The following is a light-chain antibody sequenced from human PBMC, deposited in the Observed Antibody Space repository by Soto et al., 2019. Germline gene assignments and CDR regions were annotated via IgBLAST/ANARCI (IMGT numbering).Light chain of an antibody. CDR3: QKYGCSPYT. Sequence: EIVLTQSPGTLSLSPGERATLSCRASQIVRSNYLAWYQQKPGQAHRLLIYGASSRATGIPDRFSCTGSGTDFNLTFSRLEPEDFAVYYCQKYGCSPYTFGQGTKLEIK. CDR1: QIVRSNY. J-gene: IGKJ2*01. V-gene: IGKV3-20*01. CDR2: GAS.